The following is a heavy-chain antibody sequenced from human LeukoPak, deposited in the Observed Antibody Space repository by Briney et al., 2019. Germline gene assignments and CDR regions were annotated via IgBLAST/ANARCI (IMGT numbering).Heavy chain of an antibody. CDR1: GFTFSDYY. J-gene: IGHJ4*02. D-gene: IGHD2-2*01. V-gene: IGHV3-11*06. Sequence: GGSLRLSCAASGFTFSDYYMSWIRQAPGKGLEWDSYISSSSSYTNYADSVKGRFTISRDNAKNSLYLQMSSLRPEDTAVYYCARSHLSHCSSTSCPFDSWGQGTLVTVSS. CDR2: ISSSSSYT. CDR3: ARSHLSHCSSTSCPFDS.